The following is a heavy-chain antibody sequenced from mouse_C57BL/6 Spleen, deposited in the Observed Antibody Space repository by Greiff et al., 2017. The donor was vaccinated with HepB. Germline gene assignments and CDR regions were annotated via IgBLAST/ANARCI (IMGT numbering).Heavy chain of an antibody. CDR2: INPSSGYT. CDR1: GYTFTSYT. Sequence: QVQLKESGAELARPGASVKMSCKASGYTFTSYTMHWVKRRPGQGLEWIGYINPSSGYTKYNQKFKDKATLTADKSSSTAYMQLSSLTSEDSAVYYCARKGGYDPSAMDYWGQGTSVTVSS. V-gene: IGHV1-4*01. D-gene: IGHD2-2*01. J-gene: IGHJ4*01. CDR3: ARKGGYDPSAMDY.